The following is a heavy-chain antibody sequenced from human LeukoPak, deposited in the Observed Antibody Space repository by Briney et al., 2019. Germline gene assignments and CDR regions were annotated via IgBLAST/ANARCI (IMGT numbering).Heavy chain of an antibody. V-gene: IGHV4-34*01. D-gene: IGHD1-1*01. CDR2: ISHSGST. Sequence: SETLSPTCAVYGGSLSGYYWTWIRQPPGQGLEWIGEISHSGSTNYNPSLKSRVTISVDTSKDQFSLKVNSVTAADTAVYYCATQRDGYPNWFDPWGQGTLVTVSS. CDR3: ATQRDGYPNWFDP. J-gene: IGHJ5*02. CDR1: GGSLSGYY.